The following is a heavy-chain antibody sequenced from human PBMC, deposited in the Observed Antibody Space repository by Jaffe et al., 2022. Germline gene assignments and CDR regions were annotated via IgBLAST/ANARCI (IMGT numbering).Heavy chain of an antibody. V-gene: IGHV3-30*02. D-gene: IGHD5-12*01. J-gene: IGHJ4*02. Sequence: QVQLVESGGGVVQPGGSLRLSCAASGFTFSSYGMHWVRQAPGKGLEWVAFIRYDGSNKYYADSVKGRFTISRDNSKNTLYLQMNSLRAEDTAVYYCAKDHPFSGSDYWGQGTLVTVSS. CDR2: IRYDGSNK. CDR1: GFTFSSYG. CDR3: AKDHPFSGSDY.